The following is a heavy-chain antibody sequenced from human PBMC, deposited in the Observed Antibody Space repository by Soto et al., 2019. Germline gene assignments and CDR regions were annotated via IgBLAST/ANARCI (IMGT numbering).Heavy chain of an antibody. J-gene: IGHJ4*02. CDR3: AKDSELWGSGSYSADY. V-gene: IGHV3-30*18. CDR1: GFTFSSYG. CDR2: ISYDGSNK. D-gene: IGHD3-10*01. Sequence: PGGSLRLSCAASGFTFSSYGMHWVRQAPGKGLEWVAVISYDGSNKYYADSVKGRFTISRDNSKNTLYLQMNSLRAEDTAVYYCAKDSELWGSGSYSADYWGQGTLVTVSS.